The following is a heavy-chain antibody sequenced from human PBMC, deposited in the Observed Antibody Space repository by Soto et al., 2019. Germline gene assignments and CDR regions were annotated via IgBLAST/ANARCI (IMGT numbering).Heavy chain of an antibody. CDR2: ISPKSGGT. CDR1: GYTFTDYY. V-gene: IGHV1-2*02. J-gene: IGHJ4*02. D-gene: IGHD3-9*01. Sequence: QVQLVQSGAEVKKPGASVKVSCEASGYTFTDYYMHWVRQAPGQGFEWMGRISPKSGGTNYAQKFQGRVTMTWDTSLNTAYMELSSLMFEDTAVYYCERPPGYVSDWYYFDLWGQGTRVTVSS. CDR3: ERPPGYVSDWYYFDL.